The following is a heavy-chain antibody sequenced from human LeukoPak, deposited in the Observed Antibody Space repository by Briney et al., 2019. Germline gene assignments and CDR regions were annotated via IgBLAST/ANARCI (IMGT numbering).Heavy chain of an antibody. J-gene: IGHJ5*02. CDR1: GYSISSGYY. CDR2: IYHSGST. CDR3: ARAEVEGDYTPNNWFDP. V-gene: IGHV4-38-2*02. D-gene: IGHD4-17*01. Sequence: SETLSLTCTVSGYSISSGYYCGWIRQPPGKGLEWIGSIYHSGSTYYNPSLKSRVTISVDTSKNQFSLKLSSVTAADTAVYYCARAEVEGDYTPNNWFDPWGQGTLVTVSS.